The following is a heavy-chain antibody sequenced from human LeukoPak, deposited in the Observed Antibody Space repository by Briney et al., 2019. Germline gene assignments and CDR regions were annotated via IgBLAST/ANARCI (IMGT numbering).Heavy chain of an antibody. CDR1: GFTVSSNY. CDR2: IYSGGTT. V-gene: IGHV3-66*01. J-gene: IGHJ4*02. Sequence: GGSLRLSCAASGFTVSSNYFSWVRQAPGKGLEWVSIIYSGGTTYYADSVRGRFIISRDDSKNMLYLQMDSLRAEDTAVYYCASGTGSYTYYLEFWGQGTLVTVSS. CDR3: ASGTGSYTYYLEF. D-gene: IGHD3-10*01.